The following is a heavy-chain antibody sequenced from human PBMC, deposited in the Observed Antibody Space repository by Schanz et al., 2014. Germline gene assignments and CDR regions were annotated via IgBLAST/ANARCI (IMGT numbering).Heavy chain of an antibody. Sequence: QVHLVQSESELKNPGASVKVSCKTSGYSFSTYAMNWVRQAPGQGLEWMGWIIPITGITNYAQKFQGRLSLTGDMSTSTLYLELRSLTSEDTAVYYCARNYEWFESWGQGTLVTVSS. D-gene: IGHD3-16*01. J-gene: IGHJ5*01. CDR1: GYSFSTYA. CDR3: ARNYEWFES. V-gene: IGHV1-69*09. CDR2: IIPITGIT.